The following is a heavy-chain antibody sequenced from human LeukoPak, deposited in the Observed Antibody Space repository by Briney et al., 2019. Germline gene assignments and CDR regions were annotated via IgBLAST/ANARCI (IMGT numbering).Heavy chain of an antibody. CDR2: IRMKDYGETT. J-gene: IGHJ4*02. CDR1: GFTFGDYP. D-gene: IGHD2-21*01. Sequence: GGSLRLSCTASGFTFGDYPMRWVRQAPGKGLVWVAYIRMKDYGETTEYAACVNGRFSMSRDDSESIAYLQMNSLNTEDTAVYYCTRAGRASGDFFDSWGQGTLVTVSS. V-gene: IGHV3-49*04. CDR3: TRAGRASGDFFDS.